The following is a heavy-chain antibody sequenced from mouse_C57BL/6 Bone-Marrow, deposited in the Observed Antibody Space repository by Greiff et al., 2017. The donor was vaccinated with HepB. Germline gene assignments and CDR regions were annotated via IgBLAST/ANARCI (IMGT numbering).Heavy chain of an antibody. D-gene: IGHD2-2*01. J-gene: IGHJ2*01. Sequence: EVHLVESGGGLVKPGGSLKLSCAASGFTFSSYAMSWVRQTPEKRLEWVATISDGGSYTYYPDNVKGRFTFTRDNAKNTLYLQMSHLKSEDTAMYYYARAYGYDGYYFDYWGQGTTLTVSS. CDR3: ARAYGYDGYYFDY. CDR2: ISDGGSYT. V-gene: IGHV5-4*01. CDR1: GFTFSSYA.